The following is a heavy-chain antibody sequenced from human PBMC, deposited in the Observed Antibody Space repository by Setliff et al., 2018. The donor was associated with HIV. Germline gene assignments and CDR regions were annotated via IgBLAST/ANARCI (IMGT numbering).Heavy chain of an antibody. CDR2: IIPILGIA. J-gene: IGHJ6*02. D-gene: IGHD6-19*01. CDR1: GYTFTSYC. V-gene: IGHV1-69*10. CDR3: ARLGSGWSDSYYFAMDV. Sequence: SVKVSCKASGYTFTSYCISWVRQAPGQGLEWMGGIIPILGIANYAQKFQGRVTITADKSTSTAYMELRSLRSDDTAVYFCARLGSGWSDSYYFAMDVWGQGTTVTVSS.